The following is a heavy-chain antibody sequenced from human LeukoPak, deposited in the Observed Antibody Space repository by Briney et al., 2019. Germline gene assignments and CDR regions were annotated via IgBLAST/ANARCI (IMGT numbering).Heavy chain of an antibody. CDR3: ARASIAVAGYHYFDY. J-gene: IGHJ4*02. CDR1: GFTFSSYS. D-gene: IGHD6-19*01. Sequence: PGGSLRLSCAASGFTFSSYSMNWVRQAPGKGLEWVSSISSSSSYIYYADSVKGRFTISRDNAKNSLYLQMSSLRAEDTAVYYCARASIAVAGYHYFDYWGQGTLVTVSS. CDR2: ISSSSSYI. V-gene: IGHV3-21*01.